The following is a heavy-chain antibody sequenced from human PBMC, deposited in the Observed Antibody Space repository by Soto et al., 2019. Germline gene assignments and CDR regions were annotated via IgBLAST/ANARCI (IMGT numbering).Heavy chain of an antibody. D-gene: IGHD6-19*01. Sequence: SETLSLTCTVPGDSISGYYWNWIRQPAGKGLEWIGRIYASGSTISNPSLRSRVALSVDTSKNQFSLNLNSVTAADTAMYYCARSGYSSGWYTAFDSWSQGTLVTVSS. CDR1: GDSISGYY. CDR3: ARSGYSSGWYTAFDS. CDR2: IYASGST. V-gene: IGHV4-4*07. J-gene: IGHJ4*02.